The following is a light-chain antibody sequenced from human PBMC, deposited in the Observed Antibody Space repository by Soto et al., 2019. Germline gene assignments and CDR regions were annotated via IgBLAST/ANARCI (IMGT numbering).Light chain of an antibody. CDR1: SSDVGSYTL. CDR2: EAS. CDR3: CSYAGSYTVV. V-gene: IGLV2-23*01. J-gene: IGLJ2*01. Sequence: QSVLTQPASVSGSPGQSITISCTGTSSDVGSYTLVSWYQQHPGKAPKLMIFEASKRPSGVSHRFSGSKSGNTASLTISGLQTEDEAHYYCCSYAGSYTVVFGGGTKLTVL.